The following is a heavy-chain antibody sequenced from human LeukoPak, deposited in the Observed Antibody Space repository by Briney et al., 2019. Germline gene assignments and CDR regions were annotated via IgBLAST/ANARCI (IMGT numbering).Heavy chain of an antibody. J-gene: IGHJ4*02. CDR2: IYSAGTT. D-gene: IGHD3-3*01. Sequence: GGSLRLSCAASGFAVNSNYMSWVRQAPGKGLEWVSVIYSAGTTFYVDSGKGRLSISRDNSKNTVYLHMDSLRAEDTAVYYCAGGVLPYYFDYWGQGTLVTVSA. V-gene: IGHV3-66*01. CDR1: GFAVNSNY. CDR3: AGGVLPYYFDY.